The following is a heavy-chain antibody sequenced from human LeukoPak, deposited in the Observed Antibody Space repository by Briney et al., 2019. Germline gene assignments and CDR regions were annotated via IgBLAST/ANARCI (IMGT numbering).Heavy chain of an antibody. V-gene: IGHV4-31*03. CDR2: IYYSGIT. J-gene: IGHJ4*02. CDR1: GGSISSGGYY. D-gene: IGHD2-2*01. Sequence: PSQTLSLTCTVSGGSISSGGYYWSWIRQLPGKGLEWIGYIYYSGITYYNPSLKSRATISVDTSENQFSLKLSSVTAADTAVFYCARAQPRSGYYFDYWGQGTLVTVSS. CDR3: ARAQPRSGYYFDY.